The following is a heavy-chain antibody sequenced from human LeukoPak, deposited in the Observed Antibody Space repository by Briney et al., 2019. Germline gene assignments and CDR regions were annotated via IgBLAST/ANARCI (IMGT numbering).Heavy chain of an antibody. J-gene: IGHJ4*02. V-gene: IGHV1-18*01. Sequence: ASVKVSCKASGYTFTSYGISWVRQAPGQGLEWMGWISAYNGNTNYAQKLQGRVTMTTDTSTSTAYMELRSLRSDDTAVYYCARESCSGGSCYCNYWGQGTLVTVYS. CDR2: ISAYNGNT. CDR1: GYTFTSYG. CDR3: ARESCSGGSCYCNY. D-gene: IGHD2-15*01.